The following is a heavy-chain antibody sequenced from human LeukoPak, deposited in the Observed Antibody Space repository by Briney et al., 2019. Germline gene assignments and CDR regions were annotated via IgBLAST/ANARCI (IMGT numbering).Heavy chain of an antibody. Sequence: GESLRLSCAASGFTFSSYWMHWVRQAPGKGLVWVSRISTDGSSTKYADFVEGRFTISRDNAKNSLYLQMNSLRDEDTAVYYCARKGIGNWGSDYWGQGTLVTVSS. V-gene: IGHV3-74*01. CDR1: GFTFSSYW. J-gene: IGHJ4*02. CDR2: ISTDGSST. D-gene: IGHD7-27*01. CDR3: ARKGIGNWGSDY.